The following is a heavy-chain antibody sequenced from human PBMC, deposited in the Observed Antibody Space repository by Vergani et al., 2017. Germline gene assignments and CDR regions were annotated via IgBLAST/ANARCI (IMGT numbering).Heavy chain of an antibody. V-gene: IGHV4-4*03. CDR3: ARVVGSSSWYGMDV. D-gene: IGHD6-13*01. J-gene: IGHJ6*02. Sequence: QVQLQESGPGLVKPPGTLSLTCAVSGGSISSSNWWSWVRQPPGKGLEWIGEIYHSGSTNYNPSLKSRVTISVDKSKNQFSLMLSSVTAADTAVYYFARVVGSSSWYGMDVWGQGTTVTVSS. CDR2: IYHSGST. CDR1: GGSISSSNW.